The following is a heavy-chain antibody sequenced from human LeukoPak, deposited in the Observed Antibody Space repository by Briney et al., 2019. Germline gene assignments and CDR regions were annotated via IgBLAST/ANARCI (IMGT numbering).Heavy chain of an antibody. CDR1: GYSFSSYW. V-gene: IGHV5-51*01. D-gene: IGHD6-13*01. Sequence: GETLKISCKGSGYSFSSYWIGWVRQMPGKGLEGMGIIYPGDSDTRYSPSFQGQVTISADKSISTAYLQWSSLKASDTAMYYCAKFAAAGTWDWFDPWGQGTLVTVSS. CDR2: IYPGDSDT. CDR3: AKFAAAGTWDWFDP. J-gene: IGHJ5*02.